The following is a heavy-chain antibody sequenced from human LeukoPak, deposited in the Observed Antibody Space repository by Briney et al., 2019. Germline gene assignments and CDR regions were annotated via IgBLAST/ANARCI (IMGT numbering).Heavy chain of an antibody. CDR1: GGSFSDFY. CDR3: VRGGGNSGYYYDY. Sequence: SETLSLTCAVYGGSFSDFYWSWIRQSPGKGLEWIGEINHSGNTNYNLSLKSRVTISADTSKNQFSLKLNSVTAADTALFYCVRGGGNSGYYYDYWGQGILVTVSS. J-gene: IGHJ4*02. CDR2: INHSGNT. V-gene: IGHV4-34*01. D-gene: IGHD3-22*01.